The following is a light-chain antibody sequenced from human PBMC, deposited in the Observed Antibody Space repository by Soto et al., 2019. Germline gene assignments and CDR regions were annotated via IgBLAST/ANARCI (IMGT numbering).Light chain of an antibody. CDR2: VAS. Sequence: DIQMTQSPSSLSASVGDRVTITCRASQNIINYLNWYQQKPGKAPQLLIYVASRLESGVPSRFSGSGSGTDFTLTISSLQPEDFATYYCQQRYNAPITFGQGTRPEIK. CDR3: QQRYNAPIT. J-gene: IGKJ5*01. CDR1: QNIINY. V-gene: IGKV1-39*01.